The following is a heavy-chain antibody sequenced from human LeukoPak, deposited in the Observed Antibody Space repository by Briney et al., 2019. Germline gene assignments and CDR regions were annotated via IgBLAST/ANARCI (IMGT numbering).Heavy chain of an antibody. J-gene: IGHJ5*02. V-gene: IGHV3-48*03. CDR3: ARDPNSYGFYNWFDP. Sequence: GGSLRLSCAASGFTFSSYEMNWVRQAPGKGLEWVSYISSSGNIRYYTDSVKGRFTISRDNAKNSLYLQMNSLRAEDTAVYYCARDPNSYGFYNWFDPWGQGTLVTVSS. D-gene: IGHD5-18*01. CDR2: ISSSGNIR. CDR1: GFTFSSYE.